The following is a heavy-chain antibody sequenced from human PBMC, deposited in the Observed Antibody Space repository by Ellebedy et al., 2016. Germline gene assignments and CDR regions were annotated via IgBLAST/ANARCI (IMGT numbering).Heavy chain of an antibody. CDR1: GFTFSSYS. Sequence: GESLKISXAASGFTFSSYSMNWVRQAPGKGLEWVSSISSSSSYIYYADSVKGRFTISRDNAKNSLYLQMNSLRAEDTAVYYCARDTYDILTGYDYTRGDYWGQGTLVTVSS. D-gene: IGHD3-9*01. J-gene: IGHJ4*02. CDR2: ISSSSSYI. V-gene: IGHV3-21*01. CDR3: ARDTYDILTGYDYTRGDY.